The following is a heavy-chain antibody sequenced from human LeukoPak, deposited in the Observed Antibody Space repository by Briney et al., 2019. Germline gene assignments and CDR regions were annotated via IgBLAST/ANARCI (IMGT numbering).Heavy chain of an antibody. V-gene: IGHV1-8*01. J-gene: IGHJ4*02. CDR2: MNPNSGNT. D-gene: IGHD6-13*01. CDR3: AIAAAGTEDFDY. Sequence: ASVTVSCKASGYTFTSYDINWVRQATGQGLEWMGWMNPNSGNTGYAQKFQGRVTMTRNTSISTAYMELSSLRSEDTAAYYCAIAAAGTEDFDYWGQGTLVTVSS. CDR1: GYTFTSYD.